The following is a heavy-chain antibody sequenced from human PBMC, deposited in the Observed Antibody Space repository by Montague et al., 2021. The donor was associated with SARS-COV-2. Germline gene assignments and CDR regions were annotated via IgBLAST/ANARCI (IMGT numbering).Heavy chain of an antibody. CDR1: GGSITGYY. CDR3: ARDHPYGGPRGAYDI. J-gene: IGHJ3*02. V-gene: IGHV4-59*01. Sequence: SETLSLTCTVSGGSITGYYWSWLRRSPGKGLEWIAYIYYGGAANYSPSLGSRVTISTDTSKNQLSLKVNSVTAADTAVYYCARDHPYGGPRGAYDIWGQGTLVTVSS. D-gene: IGHD4-23*01. CDR2: IYYGGAA.